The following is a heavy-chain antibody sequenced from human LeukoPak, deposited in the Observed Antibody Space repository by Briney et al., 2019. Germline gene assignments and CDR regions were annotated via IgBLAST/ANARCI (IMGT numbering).Heavy chain of an antibody. V-gene: IGHV1-69*05. CDR3: ATHDYSRWALRL. J-gene: IGHJ4*02. D-gene: IGHD4-11*01. CDR2: IIPIFGTA. Sequence: SVKVSCKASGGTFSSYAISWVRQAPGQGLEWMGGIIPIFGTANYAQKFQGRVTITTDESTSTAYMELSSLRSEDTAVYYCATHDYSRWALRLWGQGTLVTVSS. CDR1: GGTFSSYA.